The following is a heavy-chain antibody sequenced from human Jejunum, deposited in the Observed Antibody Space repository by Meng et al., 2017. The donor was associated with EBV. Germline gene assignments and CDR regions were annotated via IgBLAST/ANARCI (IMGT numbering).Heavy chain of an antibody. CDR2: IIPMFGTP. CDR3: ARGVTGFGVASLIYTWFDP. CDR1: GGSFNTLA. V-gene: IGHV1-69*01. Sequence: VQLVASGVGGKKPGSSVKVSCKASGGSFNTLAINWVRQAPGQGLEWVGGIIPMFGTPSYAQRFQGRVTITADESTSTAYLDLSSLRSEDTAMYYCARGVTGFGVASLIYTWFDPWGQGTLVTVSS. J-gene: IGHJ5*02. D-gene: IGHD3-3*01.